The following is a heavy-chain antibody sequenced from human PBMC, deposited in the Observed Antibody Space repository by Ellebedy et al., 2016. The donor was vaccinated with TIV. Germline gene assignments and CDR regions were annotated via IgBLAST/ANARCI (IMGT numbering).Heavy chain of an antibody. CDR1: GFTFSSYW. J-gene: IGHJ4*02. V-gene: IGHV3-23*01. CDR3: ATDWAYYYAD. CDR2: ISGSGDTT. Sequence: GESLKISCAASGFTFSSYWMHWVRQAPGKGLEWVSRISGSGDTTHYADSVKGRFTISRDNAKNTLSLDMNSLRAGDTAVYYCATDWAYYYADWGQGSLVTVSS. D-gene: IGHD3-10*01.